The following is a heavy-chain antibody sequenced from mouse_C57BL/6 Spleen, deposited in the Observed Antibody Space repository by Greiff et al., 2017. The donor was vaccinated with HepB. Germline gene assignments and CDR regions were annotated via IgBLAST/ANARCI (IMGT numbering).Heavy chain of an antibody. V-gene: IGHV1-64*01. CDR2: IHPNSGST. CDR3: AIYGSSYDFDY. CDR1: GYTFTSYW. J-gene: IGHJ2*01. Sequence: VQLKQPGAELVKPGASVKLSCKASGYTFTSYWMHWVKQRPGQGLEWIGMIHPNSGSTNYNEKFKSKATLTVDKSSSTAYMQLSSLTSEDSAVYYCAIYGSSYDFDYWGQGTTLTVSS. D-gene: IGHD1-1*01.